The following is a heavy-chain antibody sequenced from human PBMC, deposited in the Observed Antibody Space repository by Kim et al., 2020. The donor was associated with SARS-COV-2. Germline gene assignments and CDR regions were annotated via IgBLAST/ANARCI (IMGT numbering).Heavy chain of an antibody. D-gene: IGHD3-10*01. J-gene: IGHJ3*01. V-gene: IGHV4-38-2*02. CDR3: ARGVYGSGNYRAFDV. CDR1: GYSISSGYY. CDR2: IYHSGST. Sequence: SETLSLTCTVSGYSISSGYYWGWIRQPPGKGLEWIGSIYHSGSTYYNPSLKSRVTISVDTSKNQFSLKLSSVTAADTAVYYCARGVYGSGNYRAFDVWGQGTMVTVSS.